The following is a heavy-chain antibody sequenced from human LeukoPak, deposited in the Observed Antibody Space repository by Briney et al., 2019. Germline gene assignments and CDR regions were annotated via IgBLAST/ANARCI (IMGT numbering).Heavy chain of an antibody. CDR2: ISYDGSNK. V-gene: IGHV3-30*03. J-gene: IGHJ3*02. CDR3: AREFDAFDI. Sequence: GGSLRLSCAASGFTFSDYYMSWVRQAPGKGLEWVAVISYDGSNKYYADSVKGRFTISRDNSKSTMYLQMNSLRAEDTAVYYCAREFDAFDIWGQGTMVTVSS. CDR1: GFTFSDYY.